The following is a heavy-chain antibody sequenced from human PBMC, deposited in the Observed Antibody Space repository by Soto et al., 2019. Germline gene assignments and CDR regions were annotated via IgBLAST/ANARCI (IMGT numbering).Heavy chain of an antibody. CDR1: GVSISSSFW. J-gene: IGHJ4*02. Sequence: SETLSLTCAVSGVSISSSFWWRWVRQPPGKGLEWIGEIYHTESTVYNPSLKSRVTISVDKSKNQFSLNLDSVTAADTAVYYCARYDFGTFDYWGRGILVTVSS. CDR3: ARYDFGTFDY. D-gene: IGHD4-17*01. V-gene: IGHV4-4*02. CDR2: IYHTEST.